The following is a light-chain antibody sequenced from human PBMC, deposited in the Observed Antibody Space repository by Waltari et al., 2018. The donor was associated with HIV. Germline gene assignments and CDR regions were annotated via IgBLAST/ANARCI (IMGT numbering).Light chain of an antibody. J-gene: IGLJ1*01. CDR1: SSDVGSYNL. CDR2: EVS. V-gene: IGLV2-23*02. CDR3: CSYAGSSTYV. Sequence: QSALTQPAPVSGSPGQSITISRTGTSSDVGSYNLVSWYQQHPGKAPKLMIYEVSKRPSGVSNRFSGSKSGNTASLTISGLQAEDEADYYCCSYAGSSTYVFGTGTKVTVL.